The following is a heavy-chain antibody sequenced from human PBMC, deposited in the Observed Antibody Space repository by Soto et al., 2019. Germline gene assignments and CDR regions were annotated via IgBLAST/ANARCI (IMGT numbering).Heavy chain of an antibody. Sequence: QVQLVQSGAEVKKPGASVKVSCKASGYTFSSYYMHWVRQAPGQGLEWMGVINPSGDSTNYAQKFQVRVTMTRDTSTSTVYLEVTSLRSEDTAVYYCARVGSQMIVAATDYFDYWGQGTLVTVSS. D-gene: IGHD6-19*01. CDR2: INPSGDST. V-gene: IGHV1-46*01. CDR1: GYTFSSYY. CDR3: ARVGSQMIVAATDYFDY. J-gene: IGHJ4*02.